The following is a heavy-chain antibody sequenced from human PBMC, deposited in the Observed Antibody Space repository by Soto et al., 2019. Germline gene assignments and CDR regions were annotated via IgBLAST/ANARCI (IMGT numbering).Heavy chain of an antibody. CDR2: ISYDGNNK. D-gene: IGHD3-10*01. Sequence: PGGSLRLSWAASGFAFKTYGMHLVRQAPGKGLERVAVISYDGNNKYHADSVKGRFTISRDNSKNTLYLQMNSLRAEDTAVYYCAKDSGRGSADYYFDYWGQGTLVTVSS. CDR1: GFAFKTYG. V-gene: IGHV3-30*18. CDR3: AKDSGRGSADYYFDY. J-gene: IGHJ4*02.